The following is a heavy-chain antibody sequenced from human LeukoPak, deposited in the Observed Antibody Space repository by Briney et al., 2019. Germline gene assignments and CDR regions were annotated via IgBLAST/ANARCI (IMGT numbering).Heavy chain of an antibody. Sequence: ASVKVSCKASGYTFTSYGISWVRQAPGQGLEWMGWISAYNGNTNYAQKLQGRVTMTTDTSTSTAYMELRSLRSDDTAVYYCARAKATVVSGVVDYWGQGTLVTVSS. CDR1: GYTFTSYG. CDR2: ISAYNGNT. CDR3: ARAKATVVSGVVDY. V-gene: IGHV1-18*01. D-gene: IGHD4-23*01. J-gene: IGHJ4*02.